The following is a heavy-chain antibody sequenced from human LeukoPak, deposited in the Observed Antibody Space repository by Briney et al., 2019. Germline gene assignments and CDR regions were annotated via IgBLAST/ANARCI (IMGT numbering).Heavy chain of an antibody. CDR1: GGSISGSSYF. J-gene: IGHJ4*02. Sequence: SETLSLTCAVSGGSISGSSYFWGWIRQPPGKGLEWIGSIYYSGNTYYNPSLKSRVTISVDTSKNQFSLKLSSVTAADTAVYYCARLKEGIDYWGQGALVTVSS. CDR2: IYYSGNT. CDR3: ARLKEGIDY. V-gene: IGHV4-39*01. D-gene: IGHD3-10*01.